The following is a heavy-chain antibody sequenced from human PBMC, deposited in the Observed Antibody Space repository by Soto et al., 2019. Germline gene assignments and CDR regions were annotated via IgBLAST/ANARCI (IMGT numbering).Heavy chain of an antibody. CDR1: GFTVSSKY. CDR2: IQSGGTT. J-gene: IGHJ6*04. V-gene: IGHV3-66*01. D-gene: IGHD2-15*01. CDR3: ARDVVLCDGGRCYGIPLDA. Sequence: EVQLVESGGGLVQPGGSLRLSCAASGFTVSSKYMTWVRQAPGKGLEWVSLIQSGGTTYYADSVKGRFTISRDTSENTLHLQMDSLRVEDTAVYYCARDVVLCDGGRCYGIPLDAWGKGTTVTVSS.